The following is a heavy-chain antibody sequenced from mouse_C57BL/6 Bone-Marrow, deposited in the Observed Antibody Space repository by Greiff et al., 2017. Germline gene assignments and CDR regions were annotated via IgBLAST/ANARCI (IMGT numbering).Heavy chain of an antibody. Sequence: QVQLQQSGPELVKPGASVKISCKASGYAFSSSRMNWVKQRPGKGLEWIGRIYPGDGDTNYNGKFKGKATLTADKSSSTAYMQLSSLTSEDSAVYFCARIWSFAYWGQGTLVTVSA. CDR2: IYPGDGDT. CDR1: GYAFSSSR. V-gene: IGHV1-82*01. CDR3: ARIWSFAY. D-gene: IGHD1-1*02. J-gene: IGHJ3*01.